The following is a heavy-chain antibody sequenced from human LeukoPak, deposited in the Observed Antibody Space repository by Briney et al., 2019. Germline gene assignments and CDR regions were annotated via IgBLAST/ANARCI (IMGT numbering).Heavy chain of an antibody. D-gene: IGHD6-13*01. Sequence: GGSLRLSCAASGFTFSSYEMNWARQAPGKGLEWVSYISSGGGTIYYADSVKGRFTISRDNAKNSLYLQMNSLRAEDTAVYYCASIAAVAARGVYWGQGTLVTVSS. CDR1: GFTFSSYE. CDR2: ISSGGGTI. CDR3: ASIAAVAARGVY. J-gene: IGHJ4*02. V-gene: IGHV3-48*03.